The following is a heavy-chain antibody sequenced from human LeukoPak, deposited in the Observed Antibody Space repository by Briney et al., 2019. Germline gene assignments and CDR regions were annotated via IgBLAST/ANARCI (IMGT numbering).Heavy chain of an antibody. Sequence: GGSLRLSCAASGYKLDDYGMSWVRQVPGKGLEWVSGITWRGGSTAYADSVKGRFTISRDNAKNSLYLQMNSLRAEDTAVYYCAELGITMIGGVWGKGTTVTISS. CDR1: GYKLDDYG. D-gene: IGHD3-10*02. CDR3: AELGITMIGGV. CDR2: ITWRGGST. V-gene: IGHV3-20*04. J-gene: IGHJ6*04.